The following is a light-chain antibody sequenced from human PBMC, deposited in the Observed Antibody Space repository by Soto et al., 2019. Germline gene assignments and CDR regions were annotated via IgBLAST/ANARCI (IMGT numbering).Light chain of an antibody. CDR1: QSISSW. CDR3: QQYNSFPYT. CDR2: DAS. V-gene: IGKV1-5*01. Sequence: DIQMTQSPSTLSASVGDRVTITCRASQSISSWLAWYQQKPGKAPKLLIYDASNLESGVPSRFSGSGSGTEFPLTISSLQPDDFATYYCQQYNSFPYTFGQGTKLEIK. J-gene: IGKJ2*01.